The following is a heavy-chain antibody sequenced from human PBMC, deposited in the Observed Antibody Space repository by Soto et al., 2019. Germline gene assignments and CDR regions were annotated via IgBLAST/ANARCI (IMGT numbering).Heavy chain of an antibody. J-gene: IGHJ4*02. D-gene: IGHD6-13*01. V-gene: IGHV1-3*01. Sequence: QVKLVQSGAEVKKPGASVKVSCKDSGYTFTNYPMHWVRQAPGQRLEWMGWINADNTNTKYSQKFQGRVTLTRDTSASTVYMELSSLRSEDTAMYYCARDSNWADYWGQGTLVTVSS. CDR2: INADNTNT. CDR3: ARDSNWADY. CDR1: GYTFTNYP.